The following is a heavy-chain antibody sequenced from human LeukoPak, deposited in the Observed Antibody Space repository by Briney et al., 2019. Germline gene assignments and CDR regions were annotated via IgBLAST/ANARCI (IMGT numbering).Heavy chain of an antibody. Sequence: PSETLSLTCAVSGGSISSSNWWSWVRQPPGKGLEWIGEIYHSGSTNYNPSLKSRVTILVDKSKNQSSLKLRSVTAADTAVYYCASSSMGGYNFPWYFDLWGRGTLVTVSS. CDR2: IYHSGST. D-gene: IGHD5-24*01. J-gene: IGHJ2*01. CDR3: ASSSMGGYNFPWYFDL. V-gene: IGHV4-4*02. CDR1: GGSISSSNW.